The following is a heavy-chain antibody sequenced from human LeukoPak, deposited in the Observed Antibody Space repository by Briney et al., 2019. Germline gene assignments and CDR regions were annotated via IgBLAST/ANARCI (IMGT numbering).Heavy chain of an antibody. D-gene: IGHD3-3*01. V-gene: IGHV4-4*07. CDR1: GGSISSYY. Sequence: PSETLSLTCTVSGGSISSYYWSWIRQPAGKGLEWIGRIYTSGSTNYNPSLKSRVTISVDKSKNQFSLKLSSVTAADTAVYYCAREPDDYYYYMDVWGKGTTVTVPS. J-gene: IGHJ6*03. CDR3: AREPDDYYYYMDV. CDR2: IYTSGST.